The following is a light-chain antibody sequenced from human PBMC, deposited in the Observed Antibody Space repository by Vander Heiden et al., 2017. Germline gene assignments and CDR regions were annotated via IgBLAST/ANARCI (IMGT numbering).Light chain of an antibody. J-gene: IGKJ2*03. CDR1: QRVSNNY. CDR2: DSS. Sequence: ILLTQSPGTLSLSPGERATLSCRASQRVSNNYLAWYQQKPGQTPRLLIYDSSTRATDIPDRFSGSGSETDFTLTISTLEPDDFGVYYCQQYEKSIGSFGQGTKLEI. CDR3: QQYEKSIGS. V-gene: IGKV3-20*01.